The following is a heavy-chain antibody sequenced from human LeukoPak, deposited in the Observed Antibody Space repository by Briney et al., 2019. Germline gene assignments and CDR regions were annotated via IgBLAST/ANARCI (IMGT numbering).Heavy chain of an antibody. Sequence: GGSLRLSCAASGFTFSSYSMNWVRQAPGKGLEWVAVISYDGSNKYYADSVKGRFTTSRDNSKNTLYLQMNSLRAEDTAVYYCAKEAIAVAGTGYFDYWGQGTLVTVSS. V-gene: IGHV3-30*18. J-gene: IGHJ4*02. CDR3: AKEAIAVAGTGYFDY. CDR1: GFTFSSYS. D-gene: IGHD6-19*01. CDR2: ISYDGSNK.